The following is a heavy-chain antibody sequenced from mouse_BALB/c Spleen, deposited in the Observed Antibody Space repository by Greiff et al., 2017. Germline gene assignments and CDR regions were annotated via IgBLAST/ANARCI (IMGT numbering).Heavy chain of an antibody. CDR2: SGGGST. V-gene: IGHV5-12-1*01. J-gene: IGHJ3*01. D-gene: IGHD1-1*01. Sequence: EVHLVESGGGLVKPGGSLKLSCAASGFAFSSSGGGSTYYPDTVKGRFTISRDNAKNTLYLQMSSLKSEDTAMYYCARHDYGSSWAYWGQGTLVTVSA. CDR1: GFAFS. CDR3: ARHDYGSSWAY.